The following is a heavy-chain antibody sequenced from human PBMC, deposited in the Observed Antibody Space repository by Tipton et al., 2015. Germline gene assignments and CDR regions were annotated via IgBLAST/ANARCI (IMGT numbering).Heavy chain of an antibody. CDR2: ISQRDGT. D-gene: IGHD5-24*01. CDR3: ARDLEHGIDG. V-gene: IGHV4-61*01. Sequence: TLSLTCTVSGGSVSSVSYYWGWIRQTPGKGLEWIGYISQRDGTNYNPSLKSRVTISTDTSKHQFFLNLTSVTGADTAVYFCARDLEHGIDGWGQGTTVTVS. CDR1: GGSVSSVSYY. J-gene: IGHJ6*02.